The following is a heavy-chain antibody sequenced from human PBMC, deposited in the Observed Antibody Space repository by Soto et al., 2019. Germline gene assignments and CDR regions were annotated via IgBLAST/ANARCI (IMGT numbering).Heavy chain of an antibody. CDR2: ISSSSSTI. CDR3: ARVIWSGHLTSDL. Sequence: EVQVVESGGGLVQPGGFLRLSCAASGFTFSSNSMNWVRQAPGKGLEWISYISSSSSTIYADSVKGRFTISRDNAKNSLYLQMNSLRDEDTAVYYCARVIWSGHLTSDLWGQGTLVTVSS. CDR1: GFTFSSNS. V-gene: IGHV3-48*02. J-gene: IGHJ5*02. D-gene: IGHD3-3*01.